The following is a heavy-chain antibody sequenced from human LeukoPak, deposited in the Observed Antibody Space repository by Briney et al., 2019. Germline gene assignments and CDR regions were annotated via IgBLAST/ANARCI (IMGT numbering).Heavy chain of an antibody. CDR3: ARGTTFLTLMYFTQ. J-gene: IGHJ1*01. V-gene: IGHV1-2*02. D-gene: IGHD2-8*01. Sequence: ASVKVSCKASGYTFTGYYMHWVRQAPGQGLEWMGWINPNSGGTNYAQKFQGRVTLTSDTSSTTAYMDLNRLRSDDTAVYFCARGTTFLTLMYFTQWGQGSLVTVSS. CDR1: GYTFTGYY. CDR2: INPNSGGT.